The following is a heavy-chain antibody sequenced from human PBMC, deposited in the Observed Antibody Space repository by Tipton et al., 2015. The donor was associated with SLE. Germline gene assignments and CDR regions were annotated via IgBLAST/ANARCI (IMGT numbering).Heavy chain of an antibody. CDR2: MYYSGTT. V-gene: IGHV4-39*07. CDR3: ARGGAFDY. Sequence: TLSLTCTVSGGSISSSVYYWGWIRQPPGKGLEWIGNMYYSGTTYYNPSLKSRGTISRDTSKNQFSLKLTSLTAADTAVYYCARGGAFDYWGQGTLVTVSS. J-gene: IGHJ4*02. CDR1: GGSISSSVYY. D-gene: IGHD1-26*01.